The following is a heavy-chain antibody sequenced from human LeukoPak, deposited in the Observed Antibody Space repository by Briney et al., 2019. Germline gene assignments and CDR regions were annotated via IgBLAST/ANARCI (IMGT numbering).Heavy chain of an antibody. CDR1: GYTFTSYG. J-gene: IGHJ4*02. CDR3: ARDSYYYGSGMGCFDY. Sequence: ASVKVSCKASGYTFTSYGISWVRQAPGQGLEWMGWISAYNGNTNYAQKLQGRVTMTTDTSTSTAYMELRSLRSDDTAVYYCARDSYYYGSGMGCFDYWGQGTLVTVSS. V-gene: IGHV1-18*01. D-gene: IGHD3-10*01. CDR2: ISAYNGNT.